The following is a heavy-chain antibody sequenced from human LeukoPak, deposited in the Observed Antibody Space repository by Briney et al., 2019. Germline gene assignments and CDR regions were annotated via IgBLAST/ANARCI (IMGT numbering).Heavy chain of an antibody. J-gene: IGHJ4*02. CDR3: VRGEAYSTTWFVGDLFDY. CDR1: GFMFSSNW. CDR2: ITSSGGTI. V-gene: IGHV3-48*02. Sequence: GGSLRLSCAASGFMFSSNWMSWVRLAPGKGLEWISYITSSGGTIYYADSVKGRFTISRDNAKNSLYLQMNSLRDEDTAVYYCVRGEAYSTTWFVGDLFDYWGQGALVTVSS. D-gene: IGHD6-13*01.